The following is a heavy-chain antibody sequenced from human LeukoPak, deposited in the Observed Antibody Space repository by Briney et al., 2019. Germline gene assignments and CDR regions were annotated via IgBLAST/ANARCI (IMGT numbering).Heavy chain of an antibody. CDR3: AKDGTYYYGSGSYYNPNYYFDY. Sequence: SETLSLTCAVCGGSFSGYYWSWIRQPPGKGLEWIGEINHSGSTNYNPSLKSRVTISVDTSKNQFSLKLSSVTAADTAVYYCAKDGTYYYGSGSYYNPNYYFDYWGEGTLVTVSS. CDR1: GGSFSGYY. J-gene: IGHJ4*02. CDR2: INHSGST. D-gene: IGHD3-10*01. V-gene: IGHV4-34*01.